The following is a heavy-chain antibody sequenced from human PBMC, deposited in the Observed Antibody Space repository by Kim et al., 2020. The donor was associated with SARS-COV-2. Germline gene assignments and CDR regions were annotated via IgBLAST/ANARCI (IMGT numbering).Heavy chain of an antibody. Sequence: AKKFQGRVTMTRDTSISTAYMELSRLRSDDTAVYYCARDFRGSGSIWFDPWGQGTLVTVSS. CDR3: ARDFRGSGSIWFDP. V-gene: IGHV1-2*02. D-gene: IGHD3-10*01. J-gene: IGHJ5*02.